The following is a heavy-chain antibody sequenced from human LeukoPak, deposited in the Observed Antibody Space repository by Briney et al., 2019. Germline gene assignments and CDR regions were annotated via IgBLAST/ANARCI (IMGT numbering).Heavy chain of an antibody. V-gene: IGHV3-33*06. D-gene: IGHD6-13*01. CDR1: GFTFSSYG. J-gene: IGHJ4*02. CDR2: IWYDGSNK. Sequence: PGRSLRLSCAASGFTFSSYGMHWVRQAPGKGLEWVAVIWYDGSNKYYADSVKGRFTISRDNSKNTLYLQMNSLRAEDTAVYYCAKSGSSSSLYFDYWGQGTLVTVSS. CDR3: AKSGSSSSLYFDY.